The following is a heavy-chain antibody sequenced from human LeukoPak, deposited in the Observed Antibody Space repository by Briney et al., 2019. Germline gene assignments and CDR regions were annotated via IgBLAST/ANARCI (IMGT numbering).Heavy chain of an antibody. Sequence: ASVKVSCKASGYTFTGYYMHWVRQAPGQGLEWMGRINPNSGGTNYAQKFQGRVTMTRDTSISTAYMELSRPRSDDTAVYYCARLQLPYYDSSGYYDEYVDYWGQGTLVTVSS. D-gene: IGHD3-22*01. J-gene: IGHJ4*02. CDR3: ARLQLPYYDSSGYYDEYVDY. CDR2: INPNSGGT. CDR1: GYTFTGYY. V-gene: IGHV1-2*06.